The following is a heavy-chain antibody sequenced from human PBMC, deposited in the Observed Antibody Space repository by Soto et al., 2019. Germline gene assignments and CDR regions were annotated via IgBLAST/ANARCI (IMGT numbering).Heavy chain of an antibody. Sequence: SETLSLTCNVSGGSINNYFWSWIRQPAGKGLEWIGRIYTNGNTNYNPSLKSRVTMSVDTSKNQFSLKLSTVTAADTAVYYCARDPKVGATPNWFDPWGQGTLVTVSP. V-gene: IGHV4-4*07. D-gene: IGHD1-26*01. CDR2: IYTNGNT. J-gene: IGHJ5*02. CDR3: ARDPKVGATPNWFDP. CDR1: GGSINNYF.